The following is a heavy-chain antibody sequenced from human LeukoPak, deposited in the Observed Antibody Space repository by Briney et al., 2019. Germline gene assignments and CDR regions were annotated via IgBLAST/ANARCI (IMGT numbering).Heavy chain of an antibody. CDR3: ARGSEYFDY. CDR2: IYYSGSSGSA. CDR1: GDSISSSGYY. Sequence: SETQSLTCTVSGDSISSSGYYWRWIRQHPGKGLEWIGYIYYSGSSGSAYYNPSLQSRVLISVDTSKNQFSLKLTSVTAADTAVYYCARGSEYFDYWGQGTLVTVSS. V-gene: IGHV4-31*03. D-gene: IGHD1-14*01. J-gene: IGHJ4*02.